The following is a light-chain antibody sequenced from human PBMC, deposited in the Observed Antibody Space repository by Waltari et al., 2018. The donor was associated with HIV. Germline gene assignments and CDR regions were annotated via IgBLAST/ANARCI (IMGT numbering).Light chain of an antibody. V-gene: IGLV2-8*01. CDR1: SSDVGGSKY. Sequence: QSALTQPPSASGSPGQSVTISCTGTSSDVGGSKYVSWYQQHPGKAPKLMIYEVNKRPPGLPGRFSGPKSANAASLTVSGLQADDEADYYCNSYAGSNNWVFGGGTKLTVL. CDR3: NSYAGSNNWV. CDR2: EVN. J-gene: IGLJ3*02.